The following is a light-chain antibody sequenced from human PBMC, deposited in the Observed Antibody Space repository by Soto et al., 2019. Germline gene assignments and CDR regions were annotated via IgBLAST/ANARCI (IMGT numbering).Light chain of an antibody. Sequence: QPVLTQPPSASGTPGQRVTISCSGSSSNIGSNYSYWYQHLPGTAPKLLISRNNQRPSGVPDRFSGSKSGTSASLAISELRSEDEADFYCAAWDDSLSAVVFGGGTQLTVL. CDR3: AAWDDSLSAVV. V-gene: IGLV1-47*01. CDR1: SSNIGSNY. J-gene: IGLJ2*01. CDR2: RNN.